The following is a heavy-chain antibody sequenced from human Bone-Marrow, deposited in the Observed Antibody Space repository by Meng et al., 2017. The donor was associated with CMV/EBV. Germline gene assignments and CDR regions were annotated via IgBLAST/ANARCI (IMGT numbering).Heavy chain of an antibody. J-gene: IGHJ4*02. CDR2: IRYDGSNK. CDR1: GFTFSSYG. Sequence: GESLKISCAASGFTFSSYGMHWVRQAPGKGLEWVAFIRYDGSNKYYADSVKGRFTISRDNSKNTLYLQMNSLRAEDTAVYYCARAPGVVGAWYFDYWGQGTLVTVSS. D-gene: IGHD2-2*01. V-gene: IGHV3-30*02. CDR3: ARAPGVVGAWYFDY.